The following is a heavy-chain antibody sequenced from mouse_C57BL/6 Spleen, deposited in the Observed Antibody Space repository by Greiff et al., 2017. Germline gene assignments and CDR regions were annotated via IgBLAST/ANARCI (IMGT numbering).Heavy chain of an antibody. D-gene: IGHD3-3*01. Sequence: VQLQQSGPELVKPGASVKIPCKASGYTFTDYNMDWVKQSHGKSLEWIGDINPNNGGTIYNQKFKGKATLTVDKSSSTAYMELRSLTSEDTAVYYCARSKRAWTYYYAVDYWGQGTSVTVSS. CDR1: GYTFTDYN. CDR2: INPNNGGT. V-gene: IGHV1-18*01. J-gene: IGHJ4*01. CDR3: ARSKRAWTYYYAVDY.